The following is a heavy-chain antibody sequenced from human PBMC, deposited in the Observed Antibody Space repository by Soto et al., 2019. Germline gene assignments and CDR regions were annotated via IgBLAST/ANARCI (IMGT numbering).Heavy chain of an antibody. J-gene: IGHJ3*02. Sequence: QVKLVDSGGDLVKPAGSLRLSCAASGFTFSDYYMSWIRQASGKGLEWVSYISGSGSYTNYADSVKGRFTISRDNAKKSLSLQMNSLRPEDTAVYYCARVLRVYDWLPQGAFDIWGQGTMVTVSS. CDR3: ARVLRVYDWLPQGAFDI. CDR2: ISGSGSYT. D-gene: IGHD3-9*01. CDR1: GFTFSDYY. V-gene: IGHV3-11*06.